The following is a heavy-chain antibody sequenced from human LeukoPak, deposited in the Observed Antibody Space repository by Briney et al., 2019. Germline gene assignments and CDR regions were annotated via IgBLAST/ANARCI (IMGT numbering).Heavy chain of an antibody. CDR3: AIAQSWDELFDS. V-gene: IGHV3-53*01. D-gene: IGHD1-26*01. Sequence: TGGSLTLSRAASGIAVTGNYMSWVRQPPGKGLEWVSFISINTDTFYADSVRGRFTISRDSSENTLFLQMNSLRDEDSAVYYCAIAQSWDELFDSWGQGTLVTVSS. J-gene: IGHJ4*02. CDR1: GIAVTGNY. CDR2: ISINTDT.